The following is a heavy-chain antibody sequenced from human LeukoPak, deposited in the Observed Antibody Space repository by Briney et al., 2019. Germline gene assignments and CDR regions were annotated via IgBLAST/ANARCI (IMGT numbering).Heavy chain of an antibody. CDR2: ISSSGSTI. CDR1: GFTFSSYE. CDR3: ARGYSGYEWIPYYYYYMDV. D-gene: IGHD5-12*01. Sequence: GGSLRLSCAASGFTFSSYEMNWVRQAPGKGLEWVSYISSSGSTIYYADSVKGRFTISRDNAKNSLYLQMNSLRAEDTAVYYCARGYSGYEWIPYYYYYMDVWGKGTTVTVSS. J-gene: IGHJ6*03. V-gene: IGHV3-48*03.